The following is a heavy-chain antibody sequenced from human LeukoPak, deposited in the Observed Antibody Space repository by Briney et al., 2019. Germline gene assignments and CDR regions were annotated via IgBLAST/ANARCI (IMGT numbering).Heavy chain of an antibody. V-gene: IGHV3-7*04. CDR1: GLTFSSYL. CDR2: IKQDGSEK. J-gene: IGHJ4*02. Sequence: GGSLRLSWAPSGLTFSSYLMSWVRQAPGKGREWVAKIKQDGSEKYYVDSVKGRFTISRDNAKNSLYLQMNSLRAEDTAVYYCARVWGSYRVFYYFDYWGQGTLVTVSS. CDR3: ARVWGSYRVFYYFDY. D-gene: IGHD3-16*02.